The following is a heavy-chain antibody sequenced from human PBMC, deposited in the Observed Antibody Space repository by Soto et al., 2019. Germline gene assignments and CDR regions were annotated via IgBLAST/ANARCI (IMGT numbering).Heavy chain of an antibody. CDR1: GFTFSSYA. V-gene: IGHV3-23*01. CDR2: ISGSGGST. CDR3: AKDRGGIAAAGTVFQH. Sequence: EVQLLESGGGLVQPGGSLRLSCAASGFTFSSYAMSWVRQAPGKGLEWVSAISGSGGSTYYADSVKGRFTISRDNSKNTLYLQMNSLRAEDTAVYYCAKDRGGIAAAGTVFQHWGQGTLVTVSS. J-gene: IGHJ1*01. D-gene: IGHD6-13*01.